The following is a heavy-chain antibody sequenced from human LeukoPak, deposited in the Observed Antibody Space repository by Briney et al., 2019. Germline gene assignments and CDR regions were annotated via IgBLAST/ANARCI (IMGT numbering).Heavy chain of an antibody. CDR2: INQHGSAK. J-gene: IGHJ4*02. CDR3: ARFGAYHIFPCYFYY. Sequence: GGSLRLSCAASGFTFSSYCMSWVRQAPGKGLEWVANINQHGSAKYYVDSVKGRFTISRDNAKHSLYLQMNSLRAEDTAGYYCARFGAYHIFPCYFYYWGQGTLVTVSS. V-gene: IGHV3-7*01. D-gene: IGHD3-9*01. CDR1: GFTFSSYC.